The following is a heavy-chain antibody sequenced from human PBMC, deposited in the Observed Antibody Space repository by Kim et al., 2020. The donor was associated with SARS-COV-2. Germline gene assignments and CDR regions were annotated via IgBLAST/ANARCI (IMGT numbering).Heavy chain of an antibody. Sequence: GGSLRLSCSASEFTFSSYGMHWVRQAPGKGLEWVAVTRFDGSDEFYADSVKGRFTISRDNSKNTVYLQMNSLRAEDTAVYYCASATFGFSHYTSGFDYWGQGTVVTVSS. CDR3: ASATFGFSHYTSGFDY. V-gene: IGHV3-33*03. CDR1: EFTFSSYG. CDR2: TRFDGSDE. D-gene: IGHD2-15*01. J-gene: IGHJ4*02.